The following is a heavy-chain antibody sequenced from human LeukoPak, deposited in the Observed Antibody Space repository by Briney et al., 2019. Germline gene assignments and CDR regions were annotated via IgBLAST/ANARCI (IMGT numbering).Heavy chain of an antibody. CDR2: ISSSSSTI. V-gene: IGHV3-48*04. J-gene: IGHJ3*02. D-gene: IGHD2-2*02. CDR1: GFTFSSYS. CDR3: AKEGTYCSSTSCYRDAFDI. Sequence: GGSLRLSCAASGFTFSSYSMNWVRQAPGKGLEWVSYISSSSSTIYYADSVKGRFTISRDNAKNSLYLQMNSLRAEDTAVYYCAKEGTYCSSTSCYRDAFDIWGQGTMVTVSS.